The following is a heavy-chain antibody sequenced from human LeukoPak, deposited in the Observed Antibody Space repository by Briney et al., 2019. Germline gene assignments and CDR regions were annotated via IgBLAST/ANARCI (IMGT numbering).Heavy chain of an antibody. V-gene: IGHV4-34*01. CDR3: ARGGRFITMVRGALDI. CDR1: GGSFSGYY. CDR2: INHSGST. J-gene: IGHJ3*02. D-gene: IGHD3-10*01. Sequence: PSETLSLTCAVYGGSFSGYYWSWIRQPPGKGLEWIGEINHSGSTNYSPSLKSRVTISVDTSKNQFSLKLSSVTAADTAVYYCARGGRFITMVRGALDIWGQGTMVTVSS.